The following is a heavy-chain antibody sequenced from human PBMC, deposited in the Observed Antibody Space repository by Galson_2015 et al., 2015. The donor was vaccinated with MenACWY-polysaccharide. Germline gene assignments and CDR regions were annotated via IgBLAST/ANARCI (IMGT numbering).Heavy chain of an antibody. D-gene: IGHD3-22*01. CDR1: GFNFGDYG. V-gene: IGHV3-49*03. J-gene: IGHJ3*02. CDR2: IRRKAYGGTP. CDR3: TRFSAYFHVNSGSFDAFDI. Sequence: SLRLSCAASGFNFGDYGVIWIRQAPGKGLEWISLIRRKAYGGTPESAASVKGRFTMSRDDSKRIAYLQMNSLNTEDTAVYYCTRFSAYFHVNSGSFDAFDIWGQGTMVTVSS.